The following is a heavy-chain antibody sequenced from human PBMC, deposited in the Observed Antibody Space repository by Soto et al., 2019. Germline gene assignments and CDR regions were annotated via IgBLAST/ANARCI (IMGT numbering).Heavy chain of an antibody. D-gene: IGHD1-1*01. V-gene: IGHV3-48*01. J-gene: IGHJ3*02. CDR1: GFTFSSYS. CDR2: ISSSSSTI. Sequence: GGSLRLSCAASGFTFSSYSMNWVRQAPGKGLEWVSYISSSSSTIYYADSVKGRFTISRDNAKNSLYLQMNSLRAEDTAVYYCARDAGTTIWHDAFDIWGQGTMVTVAS. CDR3: ARDAGTTIWHDAFDI.